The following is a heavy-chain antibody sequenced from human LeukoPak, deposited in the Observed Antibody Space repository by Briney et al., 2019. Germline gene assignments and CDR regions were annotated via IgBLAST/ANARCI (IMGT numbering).Heavy chain of an antibody. CDR3: ARLSVIVGSTLEYYYYYMDV. CDR1: GGSFSGYY. D-gene: IGHD1-26*01. V-gene: IGHV4-34*01. CDR2: INHSGST. J-gene: IGHJ6*03. Sequence: SETLSLTCAVYGGSFSGYYWSWIRQPPGKGLEWIGEINHSGSTNYNPSLKSRVTISADKSKNQVSLKLTSVTAADTAVYYCARLSVIVGSTLEYYYYYMDVWGQGTTVTVSS.